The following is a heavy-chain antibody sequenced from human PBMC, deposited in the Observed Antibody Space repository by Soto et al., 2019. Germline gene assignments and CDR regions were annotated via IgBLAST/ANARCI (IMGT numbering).Heavy chain of an antibody. D-gene: IGHD6-6*01. V-gene: IGHV4-34*01. CDR1: GGSFSGYY. J-gene: IGHJ5*02. CDR3: ARGYSSSPNWFGP. Sequence: PSETLSLTCAVHGGSFSGYYWSWIRQPPGKGLEWIGEINHSGSTNYNPSLKSRVTISVDKSKNQLSLKLSSVTAADTAVYYCARGYSSSPNWFGPWGQGTLVTV. CDR2: INHSGST.